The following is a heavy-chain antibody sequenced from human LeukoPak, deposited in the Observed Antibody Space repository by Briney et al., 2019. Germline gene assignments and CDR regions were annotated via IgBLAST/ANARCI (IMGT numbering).Heavy chain of an antibody. V-gene: IGHV3-23*01. CDR2: ISGSSRST. CDR3: AKGIYDMDV. J-gene: IGHJ6*02. CDR1: GFTFSSYA. Sequence: GGSLRLSCAASGFTFSSYAMSWVRQAPGKGLEWVSTISGSSRSTYYADSVKGRFAISRDNSKNTLYLQINSLRAEDTAVYFCAKGIYDMDVWGQGTTVTVSS.